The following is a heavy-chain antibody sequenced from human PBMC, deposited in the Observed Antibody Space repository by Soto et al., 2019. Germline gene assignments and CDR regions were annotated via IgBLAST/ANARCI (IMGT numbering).Heavy chain of an antibody. D-gene: IGHD2-2*01. CDR2: IIPILGIA. J-gene: IGHJ6*03. Sequence: QVQLVQSGAEVKKPGSSVKVSCKASGGTFSSYTISWVRQAPGQGLEWMGRIIPILGIANYAQKFQGRVTITADKSTSTAYMELSSLRSEDTAVYYCARDRIPSRPVPAAPELSDYYYYMDVWGKGTTVTVSS. V-gene: IGHV1-69*08. CDR1: GGTFSSYT. CDR3: ARDRIPSRPVPAAPELSDYYYYMDV.